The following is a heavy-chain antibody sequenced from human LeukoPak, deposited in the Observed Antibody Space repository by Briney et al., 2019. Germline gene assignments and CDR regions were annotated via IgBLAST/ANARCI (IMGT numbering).Heavy chain of an antibody. Sequence: GGSLRLSCAASGFTFSSYWMSWVRQAPGKGLEWVANIRQDGSDKYFVDSVKGRFTISRDNAKNSLYLQMNSLGAEDTALYYCARVRSGWYLNNFDSWGQGTLVTVSS. D-gene: IGHD6-13*01. CDR3: ARVRSGWYLNNFDS. V-gene: IGHV3-7*01. CDR2: IRQDGSDK. CDR1: GFTFSSYW. J-gene: IGHJ4*02.